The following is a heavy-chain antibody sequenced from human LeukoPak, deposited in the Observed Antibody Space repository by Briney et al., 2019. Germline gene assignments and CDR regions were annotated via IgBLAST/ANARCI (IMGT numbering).Heavy chain of an antibody. V-gene: IGHV4-4*07. Sequence: SETLSLTCTVSGVSITSYYWSWIRQPAGKGLEWIGRIHTSGSTNYNSSLRSRVTMSVDTSKNQFSLKLSSVTAADTAVYYCARVGVLYNWNYYWFDPWGQGTLVTVSS. D-gene: IGHD1-7*01. CDR3: ARVGVLYNWNYYWFDP. J-gene: IGHJ5*02. CDR2: IHTSGST. CDR1: GVSITSYY.